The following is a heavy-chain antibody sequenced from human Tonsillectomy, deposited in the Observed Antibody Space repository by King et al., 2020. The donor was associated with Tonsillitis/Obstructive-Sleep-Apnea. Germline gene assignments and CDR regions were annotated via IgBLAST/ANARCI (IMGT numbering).Heavy chain of an antibody. D-gene: IGHD6-13*01. Sequence: QLVQSGAEVKKPGESLKISCKGSGYSFTNYWIGWVRQMPGKGLEWMGIIYPGDSDTRYSPSFQGQVTISADKYISTAYLQWSSLKASDTAMYYCARTIAAAGSRFDPWGQGTLVTVSS. CDR3: ARTIAAAGSRFDP. CDR2: IYPGDSDT. J-gene: IGHJ5*02. V-gene: IGHV5-51*01. CDR1: GYSFTNYW.